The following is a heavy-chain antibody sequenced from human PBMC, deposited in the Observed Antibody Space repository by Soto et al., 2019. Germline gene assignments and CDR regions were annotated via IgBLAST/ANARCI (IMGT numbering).Heavy chain of an antibody. J-gene: IGHJ5*02. CDR2: ISYDGSNK. D-gene: IGHD6-6*01. V-gene: IGHV3-30*18. CDR1: GFTFSSYG. Sequence: GGSLRLSCAASGFTFSSYGMHWVRQAPGKGLEWVAVISYDGSNKYYADSVKGRFTISRDNSKNTLYLQMNSLRAEDKAVYYCAKDGSVLGGSSGWFDPWGQGTLV. CDR3: AKDGSVLGGSSGWFDP.